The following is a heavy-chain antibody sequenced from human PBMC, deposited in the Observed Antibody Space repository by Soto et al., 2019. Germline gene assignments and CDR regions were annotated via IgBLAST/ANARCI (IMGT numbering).Heavy chain of an antibody. D-gene: IGHD3-3*01. CDR1: GGSFSGYY. Sequence: PSETLSLTCAVYGGSFSGYYWNWIRQPPGKGLEWIGVINHNGSTNYNPYLKSRVTISVDTYKNQFSLKLSSVTAADTAVYYCANGGYDFWSGYVYYYGMDVWGQGTTVTVSS. CDR3: ANGGYDFWSGYVYYYGMDV. CDR2: INHNGST. J-gene: IGHJ6*02. V-gene: IGHV4-34*01.